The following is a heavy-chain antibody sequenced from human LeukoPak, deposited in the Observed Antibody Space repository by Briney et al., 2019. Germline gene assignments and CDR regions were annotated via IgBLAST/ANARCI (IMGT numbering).Heavy chain of an antibody. V-gene: IGHV1-69*13. J-gene: IGHJ5*02. D-gene: IGHD2-15*01. CDR1: GYTFTSYD. Sequence: ASVKVSCKASGYTFTSYDINWVRQAPGQGLEWMGGIIPIFGTANYAQKFQGRVTITADESTSTAYMELSSLRSEDTAVYYCARRCSGGSCYLNWFDPWGQGTLVTVSS. CDR3: ARRCSGGSCYLNWFDP. CDR2: IIPIFGTA.